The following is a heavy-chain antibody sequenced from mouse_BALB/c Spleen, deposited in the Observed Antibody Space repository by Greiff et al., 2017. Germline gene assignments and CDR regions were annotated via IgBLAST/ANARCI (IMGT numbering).Heavy chain of an antibody. CDR2: ISSGSSTI. CDR3: ARWGGYRLFDY. Sequence: EVQVAESGGGLVQPGGSRKLSCAASGFTFSSFGMHWVRQAPEKGLEWVAYISSGSSTIYYADTVKGRFTISRDNPKNTLFLQMTSLRSEDTAMYYCARWGGYRLFDYWGQGTTLTVSS. CDR1: GFTFSSFG. D-gene: IGHD2-2*01. V-gene: IGHV5-17*02. J-gene: IGHJ2*01.